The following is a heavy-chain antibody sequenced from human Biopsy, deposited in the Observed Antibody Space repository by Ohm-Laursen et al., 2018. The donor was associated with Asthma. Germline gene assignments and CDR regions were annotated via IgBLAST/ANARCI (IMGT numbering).Heavy chain of an antibody. CDR1: GFTFGDYC. CDR2: IKHDGSEK. J-gene: IGHJ4*02. Sequence: SLRLSCAASGFTFGDYCMSWVRQVPGRGLEWVANIKHDGSEKNHVDSLKGRFTISRDNSKNTLYLQMNSLRGDDTAVYYCARFKRGYSYGYAGVFDYWGQGTLVTVSS. D-gene: IGHD5-18*01. CDR3: ARFKRGYSYGYAGVFDY. V-gene: IGHV3-7*01.